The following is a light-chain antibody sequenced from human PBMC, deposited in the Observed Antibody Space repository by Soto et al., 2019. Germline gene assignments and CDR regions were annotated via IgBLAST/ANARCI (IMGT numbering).Light chain of an antibody. V-gene: IGLV1-40*01. CDR2: GNS. CDR1: SSNIGAGYD. J-gene: IGLJ2*01. Sequence: QSVLTQPPSVSGAPGQRVTISCTGSSSNIGAGYDVHWYQQLPGTAPKLLIYGNSNRPSGVPDRFSGSKSGTSASLAITGLQAEDEADYYCQSYDSSLSGWVFGGGPKLPS. CDR3: QSYDSSLSGWV.